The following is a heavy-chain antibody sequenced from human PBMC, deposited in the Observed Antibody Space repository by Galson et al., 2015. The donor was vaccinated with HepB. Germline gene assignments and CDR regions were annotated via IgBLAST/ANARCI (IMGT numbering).Heavy chain of an antibody. CDR3: ARELGGRSGYYGLDY. Sequence: SVKVSCKASGYTFTSYYMHWVRQAPGQGLEWMGIINPSGGSTSYAQKFQGRVTMTRDTSTSTVYMELSSLRSEDTAVYYCARELGGRSGYYGLDYWGQGTLVTVSS. D-gene: IGHD3-22*01. V-gene: IGHV1-46*01. J-gene: IGHJ4*02. CDR1: GYTFTSYY. CDR2: INPSGGST.